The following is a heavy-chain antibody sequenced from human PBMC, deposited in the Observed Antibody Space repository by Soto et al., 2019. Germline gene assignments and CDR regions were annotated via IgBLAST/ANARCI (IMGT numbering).Heavy chain of an antibody. CDR2: FDPEDGET. J-gene: IGHJ3*02. D-gene: IGHD3-16*02. V-gene: IGHV1-24*01. CDR1: GYTLTELS. Sequence: SSVKVSCKVSGYTLTELSMHWVRQAPGKGLEWMGGFDPEDGETIYAQKFQGRVTMTEDTSTDTAYMELSSLRSEDTAVYYCATSGWGSYRYAFDIWGQGTMVTVSS. CDR3: ATSGWGSYRYAFDI.